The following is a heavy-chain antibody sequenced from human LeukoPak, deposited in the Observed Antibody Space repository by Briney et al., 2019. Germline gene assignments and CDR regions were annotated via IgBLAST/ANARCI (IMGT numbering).Heavy chain of an antibody. Sequence: ASVKVSCKVSGYTLTELSMHWVRQAPGKGLEWMGGFDPEDGETIYAQKFKGRVTMTEDTSTDTAYMELSSLRSEDTAVYYCATDLIGSSWYRPAFDIWGQGTMVTVSS. CDR3: ATDLIGSSWYRPAFDI. V-gene: IGHV1-24*01. D-gene: IGHD6-13*01. J-gene: IGHJ3*02. CDR2: FDPEDGET. CDR1: GYTLTELS.